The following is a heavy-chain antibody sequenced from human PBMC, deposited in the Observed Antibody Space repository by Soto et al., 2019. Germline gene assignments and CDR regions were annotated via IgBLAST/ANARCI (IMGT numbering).Heavy chain of an antibody. CDR3: ARGGATSFRGMDV. J-gene: IGHJ6*02. CDR2: IYHSGST. CDR1: GGSISSGGYS. D-gene: IGHD2-2*01. V-gene: IGHV4-30-2*01. Sequence: SQTLSLTCAVSGGSISSGGYSWSWIRQPPGKGLEWIGYIYHSGSTYYNPSLKSRVTISADRSKNQFSLKLSSVTAADTVVYYCARGGATSFRGMDVWGQGTTVTVSS.